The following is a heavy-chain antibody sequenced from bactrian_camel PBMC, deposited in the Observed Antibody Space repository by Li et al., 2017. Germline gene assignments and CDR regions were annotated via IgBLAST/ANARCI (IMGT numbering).Heavy chain of an antibody. CDR1: VSSSA. Sequence: VQLVESGGGLVQPGGSLRLSCAGSVSSSAMTWVRQAPGKGLECISSLNTATHTTYYPNSVKDRFTISTDNAKNTVYLQMNNLQSDDTSLHYCATNTVTDGVAEFSFWGQGTQVTVS. D-gene: IGHD2*01. J-gene: IGHJ6*01. CDR3: ATNTVTDGVAEFSF. V-gene: IGHV3S35*01. CDR2: LNTATHTT.